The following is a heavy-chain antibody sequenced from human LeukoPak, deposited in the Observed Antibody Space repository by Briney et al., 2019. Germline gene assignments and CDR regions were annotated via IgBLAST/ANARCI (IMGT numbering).Heavy chain of an antibody. Sequence: ASVKVSCKASGYTFTGYYMHWVRQAPGQGLEWMGWINPNSGGTNYAQKFQGRVTMTRDTSISTAYMELSRLRSEDTAVYYCARDIVSNGLFDYWGQGTLVTVSS. CDR1: GYTFTGYY. CDR2: INPNSGGT. V-gene: IGHV1-2*02. CDR3: ARDIVSNGLFDY. D-gene: IGHD2-8*01. J-gene: IGHJ4*02.